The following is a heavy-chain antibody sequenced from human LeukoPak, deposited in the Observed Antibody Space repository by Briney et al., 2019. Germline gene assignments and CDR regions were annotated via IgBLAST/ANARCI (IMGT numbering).Heavy chain of an antibody. V-gene: IGHV3-66*01. CDR3: ARDSSVTIFGVVDAFDI. CDR1: GFTVSGNY. CDR2: IYSGGST. D-gene: IGHD3-3*01. Sequence: PGGSLRLSCAASGFTVSGNYMSWVRQAPGKRLEWVSVIYSGGSTYYADSVKGRFTISRDNSKNTLYLQMNSLRAEDTAVYYCARDSSVTIFGVVDAFDIWGQGTMVTVSS. J-gene: IGHJ3*02.